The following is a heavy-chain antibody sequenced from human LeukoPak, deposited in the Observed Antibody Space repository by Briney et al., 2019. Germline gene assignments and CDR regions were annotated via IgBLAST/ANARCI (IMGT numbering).Heavy chain of an antibody. J-gene: IGHJ6*03. CDR2: IYHSGNT. Sequence: PSETLSLTCTVFGYSISSGYYWGWIRQPPGKGLEWIGCIYHSGNTYYNPSLKTRVTISVDTSKNQFSLKVSSVTAADTAVYYCARVYDSGSQAYFYYMDVWGKGTTVTISS. CDR1: GYSISSGYY. CDR3: ARVYDSGSQAYFYYMDV. V-gene: IGHV4-38-2*02. D-gene: IGHD3-10*01.